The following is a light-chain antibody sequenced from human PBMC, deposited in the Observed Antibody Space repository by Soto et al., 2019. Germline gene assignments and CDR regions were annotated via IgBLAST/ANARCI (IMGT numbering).Light chain of an antibody. V-gene: IGKV3-20*01. CDR3: QQYGSSSMYT. CDR2: GAS. Sequence: EIVLTQSPCTLSLSPGERATLSCRASQSVSSNYLAWYQQKPGQAPRLLIYGASYRATGMPDRLSGSGSATDFTLTISRLELEDFGVYSCQQYGSSSMYTFGQGTKLEIK. J-gene: IGKJ2*01. CDR1: QSVSSNY.